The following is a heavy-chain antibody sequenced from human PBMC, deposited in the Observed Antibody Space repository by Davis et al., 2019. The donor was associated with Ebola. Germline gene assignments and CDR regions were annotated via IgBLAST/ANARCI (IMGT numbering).Heavy chain of an antibody. V-gene: IGHV4-59*08. CDR1: GGSISSYY. D-gene: IGHD2-15*01. Sequence: MPSETLSLTCTVSGGSISSYYWSWIRQPPGKGLEWIGYIYYSGSTNYNPSLKSRVTISVDTSKNQFSLKLSSVTAADTAVYYCARASTEISGVYFDYWGQGTLITVSS. J-gene: IGHJ4*02. CDR2: IYYSGST. CDR3: ARASTEISGVYFDY.